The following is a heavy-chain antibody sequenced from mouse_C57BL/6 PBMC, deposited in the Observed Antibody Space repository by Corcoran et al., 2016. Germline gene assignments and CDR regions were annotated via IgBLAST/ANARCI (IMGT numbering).Heavy chain of an antibody. CDR2: INPNNGGT. J-gene: IGHJ1*03. CDR1: GYTFTDYY. D-gene: IGHD4-1*01. CDR3: ARSTNWYWYFDV. Sequence: EVQLQQSGPELVKPGASVKISCKASGYTFTDYYMNWVKQSHGKSLEWIGDINPNNGGTSYNQKFKGKATLTVDKSSSTAYMELRSLTSEDSAVYYCARSTNWYWYFDVWGTGTTVTVSS. V-gene: IGHV1-26*01.